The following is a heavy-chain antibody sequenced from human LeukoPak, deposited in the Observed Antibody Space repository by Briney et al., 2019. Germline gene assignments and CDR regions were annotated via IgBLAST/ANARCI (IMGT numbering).Heavy chain of an antibody. CDR2: VSGYTGKA. CDR3: ARDGSCSGGSCLLGAY. V-gene: IGHV1-18*01. CDR1: GHTFMEYG. J-gene: IGHJ4*02. Sequence: ASVKVSCKASGHTFMEYGIHWVRQAPGQGLEWLGCVSGYTGKADYGRKLQGRVTMTTDTSTTTAYMEVKRLRSDDTAVYFCARDGSCSGGSCLLGAYWGQGTLVSVSS. D-gene: IGHD2-15*01.